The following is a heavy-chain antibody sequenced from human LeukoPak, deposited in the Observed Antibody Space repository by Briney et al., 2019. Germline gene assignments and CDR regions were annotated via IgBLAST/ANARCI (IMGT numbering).Heavy chain of an antibody. CDR1: GYSISSGYY. J-gene: IGHJ4*02. Sequence: SETLSLTCTVSGYSISSGYYWGWIRQPPGKGLEWIGSIYHSGSTYYNPSLKSRVTISVDTSKNQFSLKLSSVTAADTAVYYCARVREIVGDVDRDFDYWGQGTLVTVT. CDR2: IYHSGST. D-gene: IGHD1-26*01. CDR3: ARVREIVGDVDRDFDY. V-gene: IGHV4-38-2*02.